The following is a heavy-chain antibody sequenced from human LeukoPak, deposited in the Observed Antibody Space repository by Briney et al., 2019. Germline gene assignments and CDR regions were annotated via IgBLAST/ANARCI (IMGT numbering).Heavy chain of an antibody. D-gene: IGHD2-15*01. CDR3: ASHNRRRGYCSGGSCYLPDYYYYMDV. V-gene: IGHV4-61*10. Sequence: SETLSLTCTVSGGSISSGSYYWSWIRQPAGKGLEWIGEINHSGSTNYNPSLKSRVTISVDTSKNQFSLKLSSVTAADTAVYYCASHNRRRGYCSGGSCYLPDYYYYMDVWGKGTTVTISS. CDR1: GGSISSGSYY. J-gene: IGHJ6*03. CDR2: INHSGST.